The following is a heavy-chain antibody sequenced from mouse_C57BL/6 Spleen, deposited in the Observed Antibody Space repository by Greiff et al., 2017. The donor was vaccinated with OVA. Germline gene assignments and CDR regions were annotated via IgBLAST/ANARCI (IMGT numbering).Heavy chain of an antibody. V-gene: IGHV1-82*01. J-gene: IGHJ2*01. D-gene: IGHD1-1*02. CDR3: ARWYQYYFDY. CDR2: IYPGDGDT. CDR1: GYAFSSSW. Sequence: VQLQQSGPELVKPGASVKISCKASGYAFSSSWMNWVKQRPGKGLEWIGRIYPGDGDTNYNGKFKGKATLTADKSSSTAYMQLSSLTSEDSAVYFCARWYQYYFDYWGKGTTLTVSS.